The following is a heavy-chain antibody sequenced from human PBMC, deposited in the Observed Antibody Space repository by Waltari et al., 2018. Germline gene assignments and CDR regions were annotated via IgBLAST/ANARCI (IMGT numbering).Heavy chain of an antibody. D-gene: IGHD4-17*01. V-gene: IGHV3-48*01. Sequence: EVQVVESGGGLVQPGGSLRLSCAASGFIFSIYSMNWVRQAPGKGLEWVSYSSSSSSTIYYADSVKGRFTISRDNAKNSLYLQMNSLRAEDTAVYYCARPQTTGWLGCWGQGTLVTVSS. J-gene: IGHJ4*02. CDR1: GFIFSIYS. CDR2: SSSSSSTI. CDR3: ARPQTTGWLGC.